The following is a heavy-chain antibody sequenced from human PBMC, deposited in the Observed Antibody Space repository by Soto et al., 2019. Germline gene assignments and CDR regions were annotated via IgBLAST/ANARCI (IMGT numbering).Heavy chain of an antibody. Sequence: SETLSLTCTVSGGSISSSSYYWGWIRQPPGKGLEWIGSIYYSGSTYYNPSRKSRVTISVDTSKNQFSLKLSSVTAADTAVYYCARSVCPWGQGTLGTVSS. CDR2: IYYSGST. CDR3: ARSVCP. CDR1: GGSISSSSYY. J-gene: IGHJ5*02. V-gene: IGHV4-39*07.